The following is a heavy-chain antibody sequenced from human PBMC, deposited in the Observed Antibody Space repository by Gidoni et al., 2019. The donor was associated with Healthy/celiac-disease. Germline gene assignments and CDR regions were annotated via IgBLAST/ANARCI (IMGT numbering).Heavy chain of an antibody. J-gene: IGHJ4*02. CDR1: GGTFSSYA. V-gene: IGHV1-69*01. D-gene: IGHD6-13*01. Sequence: QVQLVQSGAEVKKHGSSVKVSCTASGGTFSSYAISWVRQAPGQGLAWMGGIIPIFGTANYAQKFKGRVTITADESTSTAYMELSSLRSEDTAVYYCARDPRSAAAGDYWGQGTLVTVSS. CDR2: IIPIFGTA. CDR3: ARDPRSAAAGDY.